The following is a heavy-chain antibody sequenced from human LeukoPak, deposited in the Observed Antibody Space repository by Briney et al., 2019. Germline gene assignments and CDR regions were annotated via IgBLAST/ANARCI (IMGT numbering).Heavy chain of an antibody. CDR1: GFNFNSCG. Sequence: PGGSLRLSCATSGFNFNSCGMHWVRQAPGKGLEWVAFIRFDGSNTYYADSVKGRFTISRDNSKNTVSLQMNSLRTEDTALYYCARDFGVVNTFDYWGQGTLVTVSS. CDR2: IRFDGSNT. V-gene: IGHV3-30*02. CDR3: ARDFGVVNTFDY. J-gene: IGHJ4*02. D-gene: IGHD3-3*01.